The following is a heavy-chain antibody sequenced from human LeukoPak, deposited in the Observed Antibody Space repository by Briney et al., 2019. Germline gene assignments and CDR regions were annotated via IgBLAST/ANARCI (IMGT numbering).Heavy chain of an antibody. D-gene: IGHD2-2*01. CDR2: IYKSGNT. Sequence: SETLSLTCSVSGGSISSYYWSWIRQPPGKGLEWIGYIYKSGNTNYNPSLKSRVTMSVDTSKNQFSLKLNSVTAADTAVYYCARYCSSTSCLSDAFDIWGQGTMVTVSS. V-gene: IGHV4-59*08. CDR3: ARYCSSTSCLSDAFDI. CDR1: GGSISSYY. J-gene: IGHJ3*02.